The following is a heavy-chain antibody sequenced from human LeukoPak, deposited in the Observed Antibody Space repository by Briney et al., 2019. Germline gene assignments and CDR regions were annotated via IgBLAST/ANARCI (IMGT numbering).Heavy chain of an antibody. CDR3: ARELDYDGPNGADY. J-gene: IGHJ4*02. CDR1: GFTFSSYS. CDR2: ISSSSSYI. Sequence: GGSLRLSCAASGFTFSSYSMNWVRQAPGKGLEWVSSISSSSSYIYYADSVKGPFPISREHAKHSLYLQMNSLRAEDTAVYYCARELDYDGPNGADYWGQGTLVTVSS. D-gene: IGHD3/OR15-3a*01. V-gene: IGHV3-21*01.